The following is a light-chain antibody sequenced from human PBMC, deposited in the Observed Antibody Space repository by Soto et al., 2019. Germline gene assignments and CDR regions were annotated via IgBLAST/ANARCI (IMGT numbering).Light chain of an antibody. CDR1: TSNIGAGYD. V-gene: IGLV1-40*01. Sequence: SVLTQPPSVSGAPGQRVTISCTGSTSNIGAGYDVHWYQQLPGTAPKLLIYANSNRPSGVPDRFSGSKSGTSASLAITGLQAEDEADYYCQSYDNSLSGWVFGGGTKLTVL. CDR2: ANS. CDR3: QSYDNSLSGWV. J-gene: IGLJ2*01.